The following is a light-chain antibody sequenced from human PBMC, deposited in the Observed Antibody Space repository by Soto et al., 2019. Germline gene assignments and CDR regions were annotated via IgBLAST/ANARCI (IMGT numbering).Light chain of an antibody. CDR1: SSNIGAGYD. Sequence: QSVLTQPPSVSGAPGQRVTISCTGSSSNIGAGYDVHWYQQFPGAAPKLLIYGNNNRPSGVPDRFSGSKSGTSASLAISGLLAEDEADYYCQSYDGSLYVFGSGTKLTVL. V-gene: IGLV1-40*01. J-gene: IGLJ1*01. CDR3: QSYDGSLYV. CDR2: GNN.